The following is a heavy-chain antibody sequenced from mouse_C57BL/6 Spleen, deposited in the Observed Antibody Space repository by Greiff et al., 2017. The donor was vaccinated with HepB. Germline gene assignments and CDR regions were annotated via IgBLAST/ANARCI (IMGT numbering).Heavy chain of an antibody. J-gene: IGHJ4*01. V-gene: IGHV1-59*01. Sequence: QVQLKQPGAELVRPGTSVKLSCKASGYTFTSYWMHWVKQRPGQGLEWIGVIDPSDSYTNYNQKFKGKATLTVDTSSSTAYMQLSSLTSEDSAVYYCAREGGGSSAMDYWGQGTSVTVSS. D-gene: IGHD1-1*01. CDR2: IDPSDSYT. CDR3: AREGGGSSAMDY. CDR1: GYTFTSYW.